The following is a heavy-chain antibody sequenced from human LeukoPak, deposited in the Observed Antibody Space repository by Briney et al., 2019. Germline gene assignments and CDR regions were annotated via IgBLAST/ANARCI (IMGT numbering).Heavy chain of an antibody. CDR3: AKDRDTMIWFGELRHGPLGY. V-gene: IGHV3-23*01. D-gene: IGHD3-10*01. Sequence: GGSLRLSCAASGFTFSSYAMSWVRQAPGKGLEWVSAISGSGGSTCYADSVKGRFTISRDNSKNTLYLQMNSLRAEDTAVYYCAKDRDTMIWFGELRHGPLGYWGQGTLVTVSS. CDR2: ISGSGGST. J-gene: IGHJ4*02. CDR1: GFTFSSYA.